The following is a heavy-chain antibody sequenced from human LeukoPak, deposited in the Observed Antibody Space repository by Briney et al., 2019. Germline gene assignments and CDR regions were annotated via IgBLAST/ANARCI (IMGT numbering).Heavy chain of an antibody. CDR2: VASDGRNK. Sequence: GGSLRLSCAACGFIFSTSDMHWLRQPPGKGVEWVAHVASDGRNKYYADSVQGRFTGSRDNSKNTVYLQMNSLRADDTAVYYCARGRLHGAFDYWSQGTLVTVSS. D-gene: IGHD4-17*01. J-gene: IGHJ4*02. V-gene: IGHV3-30*03. CDR1: GFIFSTSD. CDR3: ARGRLHGAFDY.